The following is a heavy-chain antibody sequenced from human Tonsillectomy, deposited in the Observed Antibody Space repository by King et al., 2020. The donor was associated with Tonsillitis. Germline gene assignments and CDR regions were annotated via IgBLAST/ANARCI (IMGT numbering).Heavy chain of an antibody. CDR2: IYYTENT. V-gene: IGHV4-39*01. CDR3: ARREGPFDY. Sequence: QLQESGPGLVKPSETLSLTCTVSGGSFSSSSYYWGGIRQPPGKGLEWIGSIYYTENTYYNPSLKSRVTISVDTSKNQFSLRVSSVTAADTAVYYCARREGPFDYWGQGTLVTVSS. D-gene: IGHD1-26*01. CDR1: GGSFSSSSYY. J-gene: IGHJ4*02.